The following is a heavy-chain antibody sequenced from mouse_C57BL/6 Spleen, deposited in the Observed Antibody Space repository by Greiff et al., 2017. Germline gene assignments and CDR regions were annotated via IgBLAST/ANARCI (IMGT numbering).Heavy chain of an antibody. CDR1: GYAFSSYW. J-gene: IGHJ4*01. D-gene: IGHD3-2*02. V-gene: IGHV1-80*01. CDR2: IDPGDGDT. CDR3: ARYSSGPRGYAMDY. Sequence: LQESGAELVKPGASVKISCKASGYAFSSYWMNWVKQRPGKGLEWIGQIDPGDGDTNYNGKFKGKATLTADKSSSTAYMQLSSLTSEDSAVYFCARYSSGPRGYAMDYWGQGTSVTVSS.